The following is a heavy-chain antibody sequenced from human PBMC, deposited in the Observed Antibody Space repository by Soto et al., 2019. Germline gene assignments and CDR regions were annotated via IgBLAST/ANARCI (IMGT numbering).Heavy chain of an antibody. CDR3: AREYYYDSSAGFDP. V-gene: IGHV4-31*03. Sequence: PSETLSLTCTVSGGSISSGGYYWSWIRQHPGKGLEWIGYIYYSGSTYYNPSLKSRVTISVDTSKNQFSLKLSSVTAADTAVYYCAREYYYDSSAGFDPWGQGTLVTV. CDR1: GGSISSGGYY. J-gene: IGHJ5*02. D-gene: IGHD3-22*01. CDR2: IYYSGST.